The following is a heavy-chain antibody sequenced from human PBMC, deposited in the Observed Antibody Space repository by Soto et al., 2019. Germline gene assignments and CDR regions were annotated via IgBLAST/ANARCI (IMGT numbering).Heavy chain of an antibody. CDR1: GYTFTSYY. CDR2: INPSGGST. V-gene: IGHV1-46*01. CDR3: ARGGGVAARLDYLDY. Sequence: ASVKVSCKASGYTFTSYYMHWVRQAPGQGLEWMGIINPSGGSTSYAQKFQGRVTMTRDTSTSTVYMELSSLRSEDTAVYYCARGGGVAARLDYLDYWGQGTLVTVSS. D-gene: IGHD6-6*01. J-gene: IGHJ4*02.